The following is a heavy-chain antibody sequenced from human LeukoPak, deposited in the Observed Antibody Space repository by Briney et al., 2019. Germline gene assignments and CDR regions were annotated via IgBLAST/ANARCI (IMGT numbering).Heavy chain of an antibody. Sequence: GSLRLSCAASGFTFSSYWMSWVRQAPGKGLEWVANIKQDGSEKYYVDSVKGRFTISRDNAKNSLYLQMNSLRAEDTAVYYCARVDSSSRYWPFLRFDPWGQGTLVTVSS. CDR3: ARVDSSSRYWPFLRFDP. V-gene: IGHV3-7*01. D-gene: IGHD6-13*01. CDR2: IKQDGSEK. CDR1: GFTFSSYW. J-gene: IGHJ5*02.